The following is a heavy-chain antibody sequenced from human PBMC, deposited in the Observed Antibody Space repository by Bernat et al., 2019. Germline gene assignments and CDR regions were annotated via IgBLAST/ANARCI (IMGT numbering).Heavy chain of an antibody. V-gene: IGHV3-23*01. CDR2: ISGSGGST. J-gene: IGHJ2*01. CDR1: GFTFSSYA. CDR3: AKDSCTSVEMAAHYWYFDL. D-gene: IGHD6-19*01. Sequence: EVQLLESGGGLVQPGGSLRLSCAASGFTFSSYAMSWVRQAPGKGLEWVSAISGSGGSTYYADSVKGRFTISRDNSKNTLYLQMNSLRAEDTAVYYCAKDSCTSVEMAAHYWYFDLWGRGTLVTVSS.